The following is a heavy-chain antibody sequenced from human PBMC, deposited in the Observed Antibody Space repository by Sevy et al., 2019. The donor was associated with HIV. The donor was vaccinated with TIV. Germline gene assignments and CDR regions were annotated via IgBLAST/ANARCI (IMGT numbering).Heavy chain of an antibody. Sequence: GGSLRLSCAASGFTFSDYNMSWIRQAPGKGLEWVSYITNSASTVYYVDSVKGRFTIPRDNAKNSLYLKMNSLRAEDTAVYYCARDLRWFDSWGQGTLVTVSS. J-gene: IGHJ5*01. V-gene: IGHV3-11*01. CDR1: GFTFSDYN. CDR3: ARDLRWFDS. CDR2: ITNSASTV.